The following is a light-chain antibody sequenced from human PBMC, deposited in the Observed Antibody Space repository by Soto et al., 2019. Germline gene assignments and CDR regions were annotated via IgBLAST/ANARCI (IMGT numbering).Light chain of an antibody. CDR1: QSVSSN. V-gene: IGKV3-15*01. Sequence: EIVMTQSPATLSVSPGERVALSCRASQSVSSNLAWYQQKPGQAPRLLIFGASTRSLGIPARFSGSGSGTEFTLTISSLQSEDFAVYYWQQYNKWPPITFGQGTKVDIK. CDR3: QQYNKWPPIT. J-gene: IGKJ1*01. CDR2: GAS.